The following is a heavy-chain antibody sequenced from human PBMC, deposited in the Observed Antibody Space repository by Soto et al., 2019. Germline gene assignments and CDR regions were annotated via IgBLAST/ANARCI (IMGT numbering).Heavy chain of an antibody. J-gene: IGHJ5*02. V-gene: IGHV1-46*01. CDR3: AREENYDNLTGPPGGWFDP. CDR1: GYTFTSYY. Sequence: ASVKVSCKASGYTFTSYYMHWVRQAPGQGLEWMGIINPSGGSTSYAQKFQGRVTMTRDTSTSTVYMELSSLRSEDTAVYYCAREENYDNLTGPPGGWFDPWGQGILVTVSS. CDR2: INPSGGST. D-gene: IGHD3-9*01.